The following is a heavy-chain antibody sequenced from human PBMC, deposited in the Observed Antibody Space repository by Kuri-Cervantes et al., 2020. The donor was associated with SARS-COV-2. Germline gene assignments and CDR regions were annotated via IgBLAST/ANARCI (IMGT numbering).Heavy chain of an antibody. CDR2: INPSGGST. J-gene: IGHJ3*02. CDR3: ASHVGERRGGFSAFDI. Sequence: ASVKVSCKASGYTFTSYYMHWVRQAPGQGLEWMGIINPSGGSTSYAQKFQGRVTMTRDTSTSTVYMELSSLRPEDTAVYYCASHVGERRGGFSAFDIWGQGTMVTVSS. V-gene: IGHV1-46*01. D-gene: IGHD3-10*02. CDR1: GYTFTSYY.